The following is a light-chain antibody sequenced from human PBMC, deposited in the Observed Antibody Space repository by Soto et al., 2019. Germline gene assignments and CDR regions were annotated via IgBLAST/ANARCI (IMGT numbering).Light chain of an antibody. CDR2: GAS. J-gene: IGKJ1*01. CDR1: PSVGSSY. V-gene: IGKV3-20*01. Sequence: EIVLTQSPGTLSLSPGETATLSCRASPSVGSSYLAWYQHKPGQAPSLLIYGASSRATGIPDRFSGSGSGTDFTLTISRLEPGDFAVYFCQHYGASPPTWTFGQGTKVEIK. CDR3: QHYGASPPTWT.